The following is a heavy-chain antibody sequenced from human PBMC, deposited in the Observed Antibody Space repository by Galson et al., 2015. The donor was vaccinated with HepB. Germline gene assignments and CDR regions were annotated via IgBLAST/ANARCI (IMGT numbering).Heavy chain of an antibody. Sequence: SVKVSCKVSGYSFSIFNIHWVRQAPGQRLEWMGWVNTDNGNTKYSQKFQDRVTLTRDTSATTAYMELSSLEFEDTAIYYCARGGQWPQFYYFDLWGRGTLVTVSS. V-gene: IGHV1-3*04. CDR3: ARGGQWPQFYYFDL. D-gene: IGHD5-24*01. CDR2: VNTDNGNT. CDR1: GYSFSIFN. J-gene: IGHJ4*02.